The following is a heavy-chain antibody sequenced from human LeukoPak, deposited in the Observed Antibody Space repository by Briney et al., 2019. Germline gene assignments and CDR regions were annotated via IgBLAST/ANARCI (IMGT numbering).Heavy chain of an antibody. CDR2: ISYDGSNK. Sequence: GGSLRLSCAASGFTFSSYAMHWVRQAPGKGLEWVAVISYDGSNKYYADSVKGRFTISRDNSENTLYLQMNSLRAEDSAVYYCARDEGRGSYYSGYFDYWGQGTLVTVSS. CDR1: GFTFSSYA. J-gene: IGHJ4*02. D-gene: IGHD1-26*01. V-gene: IGHV3-30-3*01. CDR3: ARDEGRGSYYSGYFDY.